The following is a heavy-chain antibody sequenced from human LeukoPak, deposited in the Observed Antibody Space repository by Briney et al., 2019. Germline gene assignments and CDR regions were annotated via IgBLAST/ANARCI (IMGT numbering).Heavy chain of an antibody. Sequence: GGSLRLSCAASGFTVSDNYMSWVRRAPGKGLEWVSVIYPGGNTYFADSVKGRFTISRDNSKNTLYLQMNSLRAEDTAVYYCARGDYYYGMDVWGQGTTVTVSS. CDR2: IYPGGNT. J-gene: IGHJ6*02. V-gene: IGHV3-66*01. CDR1: GFTVSDNY. CDR3: ARGDYYYGMDV.